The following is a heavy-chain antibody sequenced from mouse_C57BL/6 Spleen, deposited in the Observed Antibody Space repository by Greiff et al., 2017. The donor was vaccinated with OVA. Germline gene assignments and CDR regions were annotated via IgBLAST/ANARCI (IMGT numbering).Heavy chain of an antibody. V-gene: IGHV5-17*01. CDR1: GFTFSDYG. J-gene: IGHJ3*01. Sequence: EVKLVESGGGLVKPGGSLKLSCAASGFTFSDYGMHWVRQAPGKGLEWVAYISSGSSTIYYADTVKGRFPISRDNAKNTLFLQMTSLGSEDTAMYYCASNSNYVWFAYWGQGTLVTVSA. CDR2: ISSGSSTI. CDR3: ASNSNYVWFAY. D-gene: IGHD2-5*01.